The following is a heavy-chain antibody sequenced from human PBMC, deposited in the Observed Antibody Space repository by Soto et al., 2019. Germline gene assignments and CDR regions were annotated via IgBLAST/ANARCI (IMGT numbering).Heavy chain of an antibody. Sequence: PGGSLRLSCAASGFTFSSYGMYWVRQAPGKGLEWVAVISYDGSNKYYADSVKGRFTISRDNSKNTLYLQMNSLRAEDTAVYYCAKGLVRAAQVGSYYGMDVWGQGTTVTVSS. D-gene: IGHD2-2*01. CDR3: AKGLVRAAQVGSYYGMDV. CDR1: GFTFSSYG. CDR2: ISYDGSNK. J-gene: IGHJ6*02. V-gene: IGHV3-30*18.